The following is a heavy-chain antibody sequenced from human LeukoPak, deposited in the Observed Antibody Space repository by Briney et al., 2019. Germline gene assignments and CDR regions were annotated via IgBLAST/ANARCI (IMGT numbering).Heavy chain of an antibody. Sequence: GGSLRLSCAASGFTFGSYAMSWVRQAPGKGLEWVSAISGSGGSTYYADSVKGRFTISRDNSKNTLYLQMNSLRAEDTAVYYCARGDYETYYFDYWGQGTLVTVSS. D-gene: IGHD4-17*01. J-gene: IGHJ4*02. CDR1: GFTFGSYA. V-gene: IGHV3-23*01. CDR3: ARGDYETYYFDY. CDR2: ISGSGGST.